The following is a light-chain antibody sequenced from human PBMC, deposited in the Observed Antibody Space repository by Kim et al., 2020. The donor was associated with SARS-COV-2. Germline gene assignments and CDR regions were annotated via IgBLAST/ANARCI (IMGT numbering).Light chain of an antibody. V-gene: IGLV1-44*01. CDR2: SNN. CDR1: RAISRSNT. J-gene: IGLJ1*01. Sequence: GRVVIICSSRSRAISRSNTIKWHQVLPGTAPNLLIYSNNQRAGGVPHRFSSSKAGTSASQAISVRQSEDDAYYYGAAWDDSLNGYVFGAGTKLTVL. CDR3: AAWDDSLNGYV.